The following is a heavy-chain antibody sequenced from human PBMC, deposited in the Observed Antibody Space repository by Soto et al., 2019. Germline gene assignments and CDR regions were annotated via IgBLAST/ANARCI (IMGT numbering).Heavy chain of an antibody. D-gene: IGHD3-22*01. V-gene: IGHV4-61*01. J-gene: IGHJ4*02. CDR3: ARRADRSGFYF. CDR1: GGSVSSGSYY. Sequence: SETLSLTCTVSGGSVSSGSYYWSWIRQPPGKGLEWIGYIYYSGSTSYNPSLKSRVTILLDTSKNQFSLRLSSVTAADTAMYYCARRADRSGFYFWGRGTLVTVSS. CDR2: IYYSGST.